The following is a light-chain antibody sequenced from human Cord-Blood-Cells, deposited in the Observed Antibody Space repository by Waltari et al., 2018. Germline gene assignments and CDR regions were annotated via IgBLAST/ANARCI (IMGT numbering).Light chain of an antibody. Sequence: EIVLTQSPATLSLSPGDRATLSCRASQSFSSYLSWYQQQPGQAPRLLIYDAANRATGIPDRFSGSGSGTDFTLTISSLEPEDFAVYYCQQRSNWPPITFGRGTRLEIK. V-gene: IGKV3-11*01. J-gene: IGKJ5*01. CDR1: QSFSSY. CDR3: QQRSNWPPIT. CDR2: DAA.